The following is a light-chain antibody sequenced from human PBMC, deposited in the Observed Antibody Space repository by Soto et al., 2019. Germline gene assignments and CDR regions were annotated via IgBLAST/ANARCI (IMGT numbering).Light chain of an antibody. Sequence: QSLLTQPASVSGSPGQSITISCTGTSSDVGGYNYVSWYQQHPGKAPKLMIYEVSNRPSGVSNRFSGSKSGNTASLTISGLQAEDEADYYCSSYTSSSPVVFGGGTKVTVL. J-gene: IGLJ2*01. CDR2: EVS. CDR3: SSYTSSSPVV. V-gene: IGLV2-14*01. CDR1: SSDVGGYNY.